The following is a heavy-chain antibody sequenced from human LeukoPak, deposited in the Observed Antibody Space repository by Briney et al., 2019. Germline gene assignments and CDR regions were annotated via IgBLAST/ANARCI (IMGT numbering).Heavy chain of an antibody. CDR3: ARDRYYDFWSGYAAPGWFDP. CDR2: IGTAGDT. J-gene: IGHJ5*02. Sequence: GGSLRLSCAASGFTFSSYDMHWVRQATGKGLEWVSAIGTAGDTYYPGSVKGRFTISRENAKNSLYLQMNSLRAEDTAVYYCARDRYYDFWSGYAAPGWFDPWGQGTLVTVSS. D-gene: IGHD3-3*01. CDR1: GFTFSSYD. V-gene: IGHV3-13*01.